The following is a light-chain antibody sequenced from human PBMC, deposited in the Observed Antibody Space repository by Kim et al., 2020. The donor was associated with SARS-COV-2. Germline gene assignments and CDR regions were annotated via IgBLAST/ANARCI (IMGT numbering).Light chain of an antibody. CDR2: ASS. V-gene: IGKV1-27*01. CDR3: QKYNCAPWT. Sequence: AYVGHRVSISYRASRGNINYFAWYQQKPGKVPKLLIYASSTLQSLVPSRFSDSGSGTDFTLTFSSLQPEDVATYYCQKYNCAPWTFVQGTKVDIK. J-gene: IGKJ1*01. CDR1: RGNINY.